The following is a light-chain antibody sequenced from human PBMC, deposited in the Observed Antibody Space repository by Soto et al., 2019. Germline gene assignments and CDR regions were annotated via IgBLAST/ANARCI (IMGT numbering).Light chain of an antibody. CDR1: SSDVGGYNY. Sequence: QSALPQPAYVSGSPGQSITISCTGTSSDVGGYNYVSWYQQHPGKAPKLMIYDVSNRPSGVSNRFSGSKSGNTASLTISGLQAEDEADYYCSSYTSSSTFYVFGTGTKVTVL. CDR2: DVS. V-gene: IGLV2-14*01. J-gene: IGLJ1*01. CDR3: SSYTSSSTFYV.